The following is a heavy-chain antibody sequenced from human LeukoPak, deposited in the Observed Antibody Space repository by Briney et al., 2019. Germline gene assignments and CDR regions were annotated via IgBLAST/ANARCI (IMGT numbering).Heavy chain of an antibody. CDR2: INHNGNVN. V-gene: IGHV3-7*03. J-gene: IGHJ4*02. CDR1: GFTFSSYW. Sequence: GGSLRLSCAASGFTFSSYWMNWARQAPGKGLEWVASINHNGNVNYYVDSVKGRFTISRDNAKNSLYLQMSNLRAEDTAVYYCARYLIAVAGPFTDYFDYWGQGTLVTVSS. CDR3: ARYLIAVAGPFTDYFDY. D-gene: IGHD6-19*01.